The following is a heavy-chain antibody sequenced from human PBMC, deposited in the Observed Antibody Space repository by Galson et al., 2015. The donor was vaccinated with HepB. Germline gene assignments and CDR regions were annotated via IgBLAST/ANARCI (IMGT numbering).Heavy chain of an antibody. CDR3: ARVRGLKRGSRGDFPEYFQH. CDR1: GFTFSSDS. V-gene: IGHV3-48*02. D-gene: IGHD2-21*01. J-gene: IGHJ1*01. Sequence: SLRLSCAASGFTFSSDSMNWVRQAPGKGLEWVSYISSSSSTIYYADSVKGRFTISRDNAKNSLYLQMNSLRDEDTAVYYCARVRGLKRGSRGDFPEYFQHWGQGTLVTVSS. CDR2: ISSSSSTI.